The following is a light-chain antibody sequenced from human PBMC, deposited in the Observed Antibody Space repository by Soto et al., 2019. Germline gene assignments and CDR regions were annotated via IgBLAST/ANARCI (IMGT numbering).Light chain of an antibody. Sequence: QSALTQPASVSGSPGQSITISCTGTSSGIRDYNYVSWYQQLPGNAPKLIMYEVSNRPSGISNRFSGSKSGNTASLTFSGLQAEDEADYYCSSKSPDFFGTGTKVTVL. CDR2: EVS. J-gene: IGLJ1*01. CDR3: SSKSPDF. V-gene: IGLV2-14*01. CDR1: SSGIRDYNY.